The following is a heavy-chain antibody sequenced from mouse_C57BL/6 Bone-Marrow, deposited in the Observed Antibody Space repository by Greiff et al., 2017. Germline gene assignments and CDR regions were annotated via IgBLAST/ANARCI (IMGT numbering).Heavy chain of an antibody. V-gene: IGHV1-9*01. D-gene: IGHD1-1*01. J-gene: IGHJ2*01. Sequence: QVQLKESGAELMKPGASVKLSCKATGYTFTGYWIEWVKQRPGHGLEWIGEIFPGSGSTNYNAKFKGKATFTADTSSNTAYMQLSSLTTEDSAIYYCARLTTVVNSDYWGQGTTLTVSS. CDR3: ARLTTVVNSDY. CDR2: IFPGSGST. CDR1: GYTFTGYW.